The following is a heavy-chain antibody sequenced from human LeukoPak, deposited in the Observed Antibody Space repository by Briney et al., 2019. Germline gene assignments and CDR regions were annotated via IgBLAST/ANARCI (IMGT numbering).Heavy chain of an antibody. V-gene: IGHV4-39*01. CDR1: GGSISRSSFY. Sequence: PSETLSLTCTVSGGSISRSSFYWGWIRQSPRKGLEWIASIYYSGSTYYNPSLKSRVTISVDTSKNQFSLKLSSVTAADTAVYYCARLRSGWYGYWGQGTLVTVSS. CDR3: ARLRSGWYGY. J-gene: IGHJ4*02. D-gene: IGHD6-19*01. CDR2: IYYSGST.